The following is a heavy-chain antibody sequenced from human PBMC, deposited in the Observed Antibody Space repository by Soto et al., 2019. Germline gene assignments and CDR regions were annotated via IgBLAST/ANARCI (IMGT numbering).Heavy chain of an antibody. J-gene: IGHJ5*02. D-gene: IGHD4-4*01. V-gene: IGHV3-23*01. Sequence: GGSLRLWCEASRFTFSSYSMTWVRQAPGKGLEWVSSVSGNGYTTNYADSVKGRFLISRDNSRNTVVLQMNAMRPDDTARYYWVNSDSTSAPWRQGSVVTVSS. CDR1: RFTFSSYS. CDR3: VNSDSTSAP. CDR2: VSGNGYTT.